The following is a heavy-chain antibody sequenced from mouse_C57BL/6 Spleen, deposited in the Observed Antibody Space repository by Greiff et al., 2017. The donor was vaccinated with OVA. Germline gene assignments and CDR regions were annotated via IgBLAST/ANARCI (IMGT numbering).Heavy chain of an antibody. CDR2: IDPSDSYT. CDR3: ARDDYDSAMDY. D-gene: IGHD2-4*01. Sequence: QVQLQQPGAELVMPGASVKLSCKASGYTLTSYWMHWVKQRPGQGLEWIGEIDPSDSYTNYNQKFKGKSTLTVDKSSSTAYMQLSSLTSEDSAVYYCARDDYDSAMDYWGQGTSVTVSS. J-gene: IGHJ4*01. V-gene: IGHV1-69*01. CDR1: GYTLTSYW.